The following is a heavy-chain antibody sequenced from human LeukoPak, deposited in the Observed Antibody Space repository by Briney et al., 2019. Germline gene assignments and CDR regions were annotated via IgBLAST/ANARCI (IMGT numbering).Heavy chain of an antibody. Sequence: SETLSLTCAVYGGSFSGYYWSWIRQPPGKGLEWIGSIYYSGSTYYNPSLKSRVTISVDTSKNQFSLKLSSVTAADTAVYYCARGSGNFDYWGQGTLVTVSS. J-gene: IGHJ4*02. D-gene: IGHD3-10*01. CDR1: GGSFSGYY. CDR3: ARGSGNFDY. CDR2: IYYSGST. V-gene: IGHV4-34*01.